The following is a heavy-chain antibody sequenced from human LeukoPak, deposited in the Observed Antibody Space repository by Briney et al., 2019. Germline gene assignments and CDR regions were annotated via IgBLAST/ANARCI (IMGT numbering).Heavy chain of an antibody. CDR3: AKGLTVTTTWFDP. D-gene: IGHD4-17*01. CDR1: GFTFDDYA. V-gene: IGHV3-9*01. J-gene: IGHJ5*02. Sequence: GGSLRLSCAASGFTFDDYAMHWVRQAPGKGLEWVSGISWNSGSIGYADSVKRRFTISRDNAKNSLYLQMNSLRAEDTALYYCAKGLTVTTTWFDPWGQGTLVTVSS. CDR2: ISWNSGSI.